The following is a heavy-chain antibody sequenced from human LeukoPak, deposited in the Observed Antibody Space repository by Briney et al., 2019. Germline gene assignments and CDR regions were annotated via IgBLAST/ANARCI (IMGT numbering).Heavy chain of an antibody. V-gene: IGHV3-7*03. Sequence: GGSLRLSCAASGFTFSSYWMSWVRQAPGKGLEWVANIRQDGSEKYYVDSVKGRFTISRDNAKNSLFLQMNSLRAEDTAVYYCARAGDAYYFDYWGQGTLVTVSS. CDR3: ARAGDAYYFDY. J-gene: IGHJ4*02. D-gene: IGHD1-26*01. CDR1: GFTFSSYW. CDR2: IRQDGSEK.